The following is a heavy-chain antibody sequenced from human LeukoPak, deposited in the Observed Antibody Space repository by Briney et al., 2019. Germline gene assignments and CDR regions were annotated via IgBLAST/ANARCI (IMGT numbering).Heavy chain of an antibody. CDR3: ARVSDDYGDFDY. Sequence: SETLSLTCTVSGGSISSGSYYWSWIRQPAGKGLEWIGRIYTNGSTNYNPSLKSRVTISVDTSKNQFSLKLSSVTAADTAVYYCARVSDDYGDFDYWGQGTLVTVSS. D-gene: IGHD4-17*01. V-gene: IGHV4-61*02. CDR1: GGSISSGSYY. CDR2: IYTNGST. J-gene: IGHJ4*02.